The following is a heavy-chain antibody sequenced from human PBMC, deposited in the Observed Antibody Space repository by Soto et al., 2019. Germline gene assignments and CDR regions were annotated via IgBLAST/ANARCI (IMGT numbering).Heavy chain of an antibody. V-gene: IGHV3-30*03. J-gene: IGHJ5*02. CDR1: GFTFSSYG. D-gene: IGHD6-19*01. CDR3: ATGQWP. CDR2: ISYDGSNK. Sequence: QVQLVESGGGVVQPGRSPRLSCAASGFTFSSYGMHWVRQAPGKGLEWVAVISYDGSNKYYADSVKGRFTISRDNSKNTLYLQMNSLRAEDTAVYYCATGQWPWGQGTLVTVSS.